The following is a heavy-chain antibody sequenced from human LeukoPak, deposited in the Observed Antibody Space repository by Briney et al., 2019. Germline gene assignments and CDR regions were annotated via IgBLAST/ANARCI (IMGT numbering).Heavy chain of an antibody. J-gene: IGHJ4*02. V-gene: IGHV3-33*01. Sequence: PGRSLRLSCAASGFTFSSYGMHWVRQAPGKGLEWVAVIWYDGSNKYYADFVKGRFTISRDNSKNTLYLQMNSLRVEDTAVYYCLHSSGYVYWGQGTLVTVSS. CDR3: LHSSGYVY. CDR2: IWYDGSNK. CDR1: GFTFSSYG. D-gene: IGHD6-19*01.